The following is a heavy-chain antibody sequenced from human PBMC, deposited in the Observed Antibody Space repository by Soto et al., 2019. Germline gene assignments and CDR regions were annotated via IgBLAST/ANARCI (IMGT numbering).Heavy chain of an antibody. V-gene: IGHV1-69*13. CDR3: ARGNDILTGYYSLYGMDV. CDR2: IIPIFGTA. D-gene: IGHD3-9*01. CDR1: GGTFSSYA. Sequence: SVKVSCKASGGTFSSYAISWVRQAPGQELEWMGGIIPIFGTANYAQKFQGRVTITADESTSTAYMELSSLRSEDTAVYYCARGNDILTGYYSLYGMDVWGKGTTVTVSS. J-gene: IGHJ6*04.